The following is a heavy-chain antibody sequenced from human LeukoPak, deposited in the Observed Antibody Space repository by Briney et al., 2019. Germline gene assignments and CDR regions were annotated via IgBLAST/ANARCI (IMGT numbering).Heavy chain of an antibody. D-gene: IGHD3-3*01. CDR1: GGSINSPTYY. CDR3: ARAGIFFGWSNFDY. Sequence: SETLSLTCTVSGGSINSPTYYWGWIRQPPGKGLEWIASIYYSGSTNYNPSLKSRVTISVDTSKNQFSLKLSSVTAADTAVYYCARAGIFFGWSNFDYWGQGTLVTVSS. V-gene: IGHV4-39*07. J-gene: IGHJ4*02. CDR2: IYYSGST.